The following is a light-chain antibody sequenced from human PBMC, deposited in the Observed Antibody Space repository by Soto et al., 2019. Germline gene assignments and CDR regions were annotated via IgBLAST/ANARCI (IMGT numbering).Light chain of an antibody. Sequence: ENVLTQSPGTLSLSPGERATLSCRAIQSVSSSNLAWYHQKPGQAPRLLIYAASTRATGIPARFSGSGSGTEFTLTISSLQSEDFAVYHCQQYNNWPAITFGQGTLLEIK. J-gene: IGKJ5*01. CDR3: QQYNNWPAIT. CDR2: AAS. V-gene: IGKV3D-15*01. CDR1: QSVSSSN.